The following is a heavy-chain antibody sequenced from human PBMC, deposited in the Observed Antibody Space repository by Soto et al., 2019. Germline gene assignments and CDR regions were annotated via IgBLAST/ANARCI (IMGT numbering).Heavy chain of an antibody. CDR3: ARGPPQYCSGGSCYSFIRFDY. V-gene: IGHV1-8*01. CDR1: GYTFTSFD. D-gene: IGHD2-15*01. J-gene: IGHJ4*02. CDR2: MNPNSGNT. Sequence: ASVKVSCKTSGYTFTSFDSNWVRQATGQGLEWMGWMNPNSGNTGYAQMFQGRVTMTRNTSISTAYLELSSLRSEDTAVYYCARGPPQYCSGGSCYSFIRFDYWGQGTLVTV.